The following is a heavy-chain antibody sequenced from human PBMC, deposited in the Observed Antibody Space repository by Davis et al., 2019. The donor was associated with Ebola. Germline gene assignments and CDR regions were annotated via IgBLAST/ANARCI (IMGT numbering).Heavy chain of an antibody. V-gene: IGHV4-59*01. J-gene: IGHJ6*04. CDR2: IYYSGST. CDR3: ARSKYSNYYYGMDV. Sequence: MPSETLSLTCAVYGGTFSGYYWSWIRQPPGKGLEWIGYIYYSGSTNYNPSLKSRVTISVDTSKNQFSLKLSSVTAADTAVYYCARSKYSNYYYGMDVWGKGTTVTVSS. D-gene: IGHD6-6*01. CDR1: GGTFSGYY.